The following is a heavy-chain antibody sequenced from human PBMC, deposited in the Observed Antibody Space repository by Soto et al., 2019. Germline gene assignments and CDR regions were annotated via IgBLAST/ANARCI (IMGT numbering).Heavy chain of an antibody. Sequence: ASVKVSCKASGYTFPSYAMHWVRQAPGQRLEWMGWINAGNGNTKYSQKFQGRVTITRDTSASTGYMELSSLRSEDTAVYYCARDLSYYGSGSYYFDYWGQGTLVTVSS. V-gene: IGHV1-3*01. J-gene: IGHJ4*02. CDR3: ARDLSYYGSGSYYFDY. CDR2: INAGNGNT. CDR1: GYTFPSYA. D-gene: IGHD3-10*01.